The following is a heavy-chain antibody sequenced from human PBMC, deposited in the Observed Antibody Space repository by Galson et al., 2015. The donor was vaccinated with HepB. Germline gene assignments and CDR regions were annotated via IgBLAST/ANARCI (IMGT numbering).Heavy chain of an antibody. V-gene: IGHV4-59*11. CDR1: GGSISPLY. D-gene: IGHD3-9*01. CDR2: IHYNGSS. CDR3: AGGLPFVGFDI. J-gene: IGHJ4*03. Sequence: ETLSLTCTVSGGSISPLYWNWIRQPPGRGLQWIGNIHYNGSSNYNPSLKSRVTISVITSKNQFSLKLTSVTAADTAVYYCAGGLPFVGFDIWGQGTLVTVSS.